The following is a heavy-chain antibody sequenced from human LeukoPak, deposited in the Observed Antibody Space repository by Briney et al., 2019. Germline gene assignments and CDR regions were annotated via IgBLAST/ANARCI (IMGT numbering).Heavy chain of an antibody. CDR2: IYNSGST. J-gene: IGHJ6*02. CDR1: GGSISSSSYY. CDR3: ARQHYYYGMDV. Sequence: PSETLSLTCTVSGGSISSSSYYWGWIRQPPGKGLEWIGSIYNSGSTYYSPSLKSRVTISVDTSKNQFSLKLNSVTAADTAVYYCARQHYYYGMDVWGQGTTVTVSS. V-gene: IGHV4-39*01.